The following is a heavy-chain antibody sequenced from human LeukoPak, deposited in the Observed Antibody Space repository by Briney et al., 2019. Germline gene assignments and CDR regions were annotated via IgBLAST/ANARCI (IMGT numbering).Heavy chain of an antibody. Sequence: GGSLRLSCAASGFTFSSYAMHWVRQAPGKGLEWVAVISYDGSYKYYADSVKGRFTISRDNSKNTLYLQMKSLRTEDTAVYYCARDPLSSSSFDLWGQGTLVTVSS. J-gene: IGHJ4*02. V-gene: IGHV3-30*04. CDR1: GFTFSSYA. CDR3: ARDPLSSSSFDL. D-gene: IGHD6-13*01. CDR2: ISYDGSYK.